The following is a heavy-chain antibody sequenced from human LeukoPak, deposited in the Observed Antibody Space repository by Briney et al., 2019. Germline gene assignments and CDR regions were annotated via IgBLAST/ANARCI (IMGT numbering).Heavy chain of an antibody. V-gene: IGHV4-34*01. CDR2: INHSGST. Sequence: SETLSLTCAVYGGSFIGYYWSWIRQPPGKGLDWIGEINHSGSTNYNPSLNSRVTISVDTSKNQFSLKLSSVTAADTAVYYCARIARSGYSSWFDPWGQGTLVTVSS. CDR3: ARIARSGYSSWFDP. J-gene: IGHJ5*02. D-gene: IGHD3-3*01. CDR1: GGSFIGYY.